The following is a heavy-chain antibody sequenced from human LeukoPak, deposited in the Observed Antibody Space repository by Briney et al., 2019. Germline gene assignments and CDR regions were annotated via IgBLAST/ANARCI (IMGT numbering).Heavy chain of an antibody. CDR1: GGSISSRYY. V-gene: IGHV4-39*01. CDR2: LYYTGST. D-gene: IGHD6-13*01. CDR3: ASVYSLYDN. Sequence: SETLSLTCSVSGGSISSRYYWGWIRQSPEKGLEWIGGLYYTGSTYYNPSLKSRITISVDTSKNQFSLKLTSVTAADTAVYYCASVYSLYDNWGQGILVIVSS. J-gene: IGHJ4*02.